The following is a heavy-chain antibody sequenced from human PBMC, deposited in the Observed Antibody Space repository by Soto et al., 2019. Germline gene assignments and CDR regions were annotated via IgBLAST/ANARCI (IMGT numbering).Heavy chain of an antibody. CDR1: GFTFGDYA. CDR3: TRDFPHYDFWSGSNNWFDP. D-gene: IGHD3-3*01. J-gene: IGHJ5*02. Sequence: GSLRLSCTASGFTFGDYAMSWFRQAPGKGLEWVGFIRSKAYGGTTEYAASVKGRFTISRDDSKSIAYLQMNSLKTEDTAVYYCTRDFPHYDFWSGSNNWFDPWGQGTLVTVSS. V-gene: IGHV3-49*03. CDR2: IRSKAYGGTT.